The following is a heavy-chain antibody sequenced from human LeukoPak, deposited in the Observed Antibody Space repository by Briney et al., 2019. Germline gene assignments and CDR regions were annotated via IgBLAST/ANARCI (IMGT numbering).Heavy chain of an antibody. V-gene: IGHV1-18*01. D-gene: IGHD1-1*01. CDR1: GYGFSGYY. J-gene: IGHJ4*02. CDR3: ARYKFHSYFDY. CDR2: INPYNGNT. Sequence: ALVKVSCKTSGYGFSGYYITWVRQAPGRGLEWMGWINPYNGNTVSSQEFQARVTLTTDTSTKTAYMELRSLDSDDTAVYYCARYKFHSYFDYWSQGTLVTVSS.